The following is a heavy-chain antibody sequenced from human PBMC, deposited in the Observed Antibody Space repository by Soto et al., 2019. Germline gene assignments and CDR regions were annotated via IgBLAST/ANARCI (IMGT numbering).Heavy chain of an antibody. CDR2: IGTHNGDT. CDR1: GYIFTDYG. V-gene: IGHV1-18*01. Sequence: QFQLVQSGAEVKNPGASVQSSCKASGYIFTDYGCSWVRQAPGQGLEWMGWIGTHNGDTKYAQEFQGRVNMTKDTSTRSAYMELRSLRYYETAVYYCASRESLDFWGQGTLVTVSS. CDR3: ASRESLDF. J-gene: IGHJ4*02.